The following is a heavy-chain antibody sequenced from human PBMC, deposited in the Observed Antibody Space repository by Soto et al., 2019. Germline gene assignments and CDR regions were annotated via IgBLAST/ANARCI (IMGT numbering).Heavy chain of an antibody. V-gene: IGHV3-21*01. D-gene: IGHD7-27*01. J-gene: IGHJ6*03. CDR3: ASGVGADWGPDYYFYMDV. Sequence: PGGSLRLSCAASGFTFSSYSMNWVRQAPGKGLEWVSSISSSSSYIYYADSVKGRFTISRDNAKNSLYLQMNSLRAEDTAVYYCASGVGADWGPDYYFYMDVWGKGTTVTVSS. CDR1: GFTFSSYS. CDR2: ISSSSSYI.